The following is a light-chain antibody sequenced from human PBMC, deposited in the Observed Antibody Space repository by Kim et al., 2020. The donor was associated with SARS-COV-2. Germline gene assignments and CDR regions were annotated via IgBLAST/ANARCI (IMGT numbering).Light chain of an antibody. V-gene: IGLV3-1*01. CDR3: QTWDGTTVV. Sequence: SYELTQPPSMSVSPGQTASITCSGDKLGNRYAFWYQQKPGQSPVLVIYQDNKRPSGIPERFSGSNSGHTATLTISGTQAMDEADYYCQTWDGTTVVFGGGTQLTV. J-gene: IGLJ2*01. CDR2: QDN. CDR1: KLGNRY.